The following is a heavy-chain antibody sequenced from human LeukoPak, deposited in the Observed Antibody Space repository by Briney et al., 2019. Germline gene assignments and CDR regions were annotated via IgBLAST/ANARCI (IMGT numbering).Heavy chain of an antibody. Sequence: GGTLRLSCAASGFTFSSYSMNWVRQAPGKGLEWVSSISSSSSYIYYADSVKGRFTISRDNAKNSLYLQMNSLRAEDTAVYYCARTLWFGELLETYYMDVWGKGTTVTISS. D-gene: IGHD3-10*01. CDR3: ARTLWFGELLETYYMDV. J-gene: IGHJ6*03. CDR2: ISSSSSYI. V-gene: IGHV3-21*01. CDR1: GFTFSSYS.